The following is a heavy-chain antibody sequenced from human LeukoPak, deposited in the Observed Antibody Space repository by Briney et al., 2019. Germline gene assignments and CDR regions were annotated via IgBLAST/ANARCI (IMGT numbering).Heavy chain of an antibody. V-gene: IGHV4-61*02. CDR1: GGSISSGSYY. Sequence: SQTLSLTCTVSGGSISSGSYYWSWIRQPAGKGLEWIGRIYTSGSTNYNPSLKSRVTISVDTSKNQFSLKLSSVTAADTAVYYCARYSGSLIDAFDIWGQGTMVTVSS. D-gene: IGHD1-26*01. J-gene: IGHJ3*02. CDR2: IYTSGST. CDR3: ARYSGSLIDAFDI.